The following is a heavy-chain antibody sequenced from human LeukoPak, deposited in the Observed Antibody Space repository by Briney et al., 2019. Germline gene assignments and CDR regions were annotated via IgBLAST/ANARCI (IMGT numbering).Heavy chain of an antibody. CDR2: ISSSGSTI. Sequence: TAGGSLRLSWAASGFTFSDYYMSWVRQDPGKGLEWVSYISSSGSTIYYADSVKGRFTISRDNAKNSLYLQMTSLRAEDTAVYYCARVSYYYDSSGSPGAPIWGQGTMVTVSS. J-gene: IGHJ3*02. CDR1: GFTFSDYY. D-gene: IGHD3-22*01. V-gene: IGHV3-11*01. CDR3: ARVSYYYDSSGSPGAPI.